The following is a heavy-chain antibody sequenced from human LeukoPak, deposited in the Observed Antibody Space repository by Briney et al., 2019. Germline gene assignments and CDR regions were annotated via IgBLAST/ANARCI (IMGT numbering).Heavy chain of an antibody. CDR2: ISAYNGNT. D-gene: IGHD3-22*01. J-gene: IGHJ4*02. Sequence: GASVKVSCKASGYTFTSYGISWVRQAPGQGLEWMGWISAYNGNTNYAQKLQGRVTMTTDTSTSTAYMELRSLRSEDTAVYYCATYYYDSSGYYSFDYWGQGTLVTVSS. V-gene: IGHV1-18*01. CDR3: ATYYYDSSGYYSFDY. CDR1: GYTFTSYG.